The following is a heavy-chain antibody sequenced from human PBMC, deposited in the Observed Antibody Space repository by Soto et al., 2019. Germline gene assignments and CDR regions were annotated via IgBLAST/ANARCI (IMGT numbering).Heavy chain of an antibody. D-gene: IGHD6-13*01. CDR1: GFTFSSYA. V-gene: IGHV3-23*01. J-gene: IGHJ4*02. CDR2: ISGSGGST. Sequence: GGSLRLSCAASGFTFSSYAMSWVRQAPGKGLEWVSAISGSGGSTYYADSVKGRFTISRDSSKNTLYLQMNSLRAEDTAVYYCAKSDAGGSWEYFDYWGQGTLVTVSS. CDR3: AKSDAGGSWEYFDY.